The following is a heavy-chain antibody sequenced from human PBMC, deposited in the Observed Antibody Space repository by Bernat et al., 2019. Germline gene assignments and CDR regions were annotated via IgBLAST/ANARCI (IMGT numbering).Heavy chain of an antibody. Sequence: QVQLQQWGAGLLKPSETLSLTCAVYGGSFSGYYWSWIRQPPGRGLEWIGEINHSGSTNYNPSLKSRVTISVDTSKNQFSLKLSSVTAADTAVYYCARSRYCSRWYGGGDFDYWGQGTLVTVSS. CDR2: INHSGST. CDR3: ARSRYCSRWYGGGDFDY. CDR1: GGSFSGYY. V-gene: IGHV4-34*01. J-gene: IGHJ4*02. D-gene: IGHD6-13*01.